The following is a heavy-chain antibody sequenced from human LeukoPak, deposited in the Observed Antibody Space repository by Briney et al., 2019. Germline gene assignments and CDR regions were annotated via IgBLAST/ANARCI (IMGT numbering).Heavy chain of an antibody. J-gene: IGHJ6*02. D-gene: IGHD5-12*01. V-gene: IGHV3-30-3*01. CDR3: ARDGGGYSGYDYYYYYGMDV. CDR2: ISYDGSNK. CDR1: GFTFSSYA. Sequence: GGSLRLSCAASGFTFSSYAMSWVRQAPGQGLEWVAFISYDGSNKYYGDSVKGRFTISRDDSENTLSLQMNSLRPEDTALYYCARDGGGYSGYDYYYYYGMDVWGQGTTVTVSS.